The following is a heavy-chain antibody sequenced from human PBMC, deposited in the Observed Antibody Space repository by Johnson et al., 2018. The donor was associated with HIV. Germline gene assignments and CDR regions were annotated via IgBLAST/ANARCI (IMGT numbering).Heavy chain of an antibody. CDR1: GFTFRSYI. Sequence: VQLVESGGGVVQPGRSLRLSCAASGFTFRSYIMHWARQAPGKGLEWVSYISSSGSTIYYADSVKGRFTISRDNAKNSLYLQMNSLRAEDTAVYYCARGRLWFGESDAFDIWGQGTMVTVSS. V-gene: IGHV3-48*04. D-gene: IGHD3-10*01. CDR3: ARGRLWFGESDAFDI. CDR2: ISSSGSTI. J-gene: IGHJ3*02.